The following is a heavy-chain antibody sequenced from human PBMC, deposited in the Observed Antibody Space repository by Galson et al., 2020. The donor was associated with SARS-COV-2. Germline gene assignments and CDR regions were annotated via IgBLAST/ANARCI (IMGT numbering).Heavy chain of an antibody. CDR2: FDPEDGET. CDR3: ATAPPYYDILTGYYNWFDP. D-gene: IGHD3-9*01. J-gene: IGHJ5*02. CDR1: GYTLTALS. V-gene: IGHV1-24*01. Sequence: ASVKVSCKVSGYTLTALSMHWVRQAPGKGLEWMGGFDPEDGETIYAQKFQGRVTMTEDTSTDTAYMELSSLRSEDTAVYYCATAPPYYDILTGYYNWFDPWGQGTLVTVSS.